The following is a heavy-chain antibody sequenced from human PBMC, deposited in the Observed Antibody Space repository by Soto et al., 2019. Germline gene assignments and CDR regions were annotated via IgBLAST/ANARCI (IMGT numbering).Heavy chain of an antibody. CDR1: GGSISSSNW. CDR3: ARVPHYSSSWNYYGMDV. J-gene: IGHJ6*02. Sequence: QVQLQESGPGLVKPSGTLSLTCAVSGGSISSSNWWSWVRQPPGKGLEWIGEIYHSGSTNYIPSLKSRVTISVDKSKNQFSLKLSSVTAADTAVYYCARVPHYSSSWNYYGMDVWGQGTTVTVSS. CDR2: IYHSGST. V-gene: IGHV4-4*02. D-gene: IGHD6-13*01.